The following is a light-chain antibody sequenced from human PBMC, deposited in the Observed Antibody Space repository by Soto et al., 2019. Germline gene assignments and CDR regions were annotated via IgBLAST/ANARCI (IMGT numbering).Light chain of an antibody. V-gene: IGKV3-20*01. J-gene: IGKJ1*01. CDR1: QSVSSN. CDR2: GAS. Sequence: IVLTQSPATLSVSPGERATLSCRASQSVSSNLAWHQQRPGQAPRLLIYGASTRATGVPARFSGRGSGADFTLTISRLELEDFAVYYCQQYGSSSWRFGQGNKV. CDR3: QQYGSSSWR.